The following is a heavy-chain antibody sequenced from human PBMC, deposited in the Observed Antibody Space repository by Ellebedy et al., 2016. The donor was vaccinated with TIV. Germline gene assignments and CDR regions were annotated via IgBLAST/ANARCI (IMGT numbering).Heavy chain of an antibody. V-gene: IGHV5-51*01. J-gene: IGHJ4*02. CDR3: VRRASGNFPFDY. Sequence: GGSLRLXCKGSGYGFSNYWIAWVRQLPGKGLEWMGIIYPGDSDTIYSPSFEGQVTISADESIATAFLQWSSLKASDTAMYYCVRRASGNFPFDYWGQGTLVTVSS. D-gene: IGHD3-9*01. CDR1: GYGFSNYW. CDR2: IYPGDSDT.